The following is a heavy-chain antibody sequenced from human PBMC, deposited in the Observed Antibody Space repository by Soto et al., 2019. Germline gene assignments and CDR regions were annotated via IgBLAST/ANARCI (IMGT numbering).Heavy chain of an antibody. J-gene: IGHJ2*01. Sequence: QVQLVESGGGLVKPGGSLRLSCAASGFTFSAYYMSWIRQAPGKVLEWVSYINSSSTYTNYADSVKGRFTHSRDNAKLSPYLPTHSLRAEHTAVYYWARIIASAGGRWYFDLWGRGTLVTAPS. V-gene: IGHV3-11*05. CDR1: GFTFSAYY. D-gene: IGHD6-13*01. CDR2: INSSSTYT. CDR3: ARIIASAGGRWYFDL.